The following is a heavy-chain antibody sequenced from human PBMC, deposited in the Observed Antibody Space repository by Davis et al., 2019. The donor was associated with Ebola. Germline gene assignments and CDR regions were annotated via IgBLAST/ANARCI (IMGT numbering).Heavy chain of an antibody. V-gene: IGHV3-30*18. CDR1: GFRFGDYA. CDR3: AKDLGGYCSGGSCYGIEYFDY. Sequence: PGGSLRLSCVASGFRFGDYAMHWVRQAPGKGLEWVAVISYDGSNKYYADSVKGRFTISRDNSKNTLYLQMNSLRAEDTAVYYCAKDLGGYCSGGSCYGIEYFDYWGQGTLVTVSS. CDR2: ISYDGSNK. D-gene: IGHD2-15*01. J-gene: IGHJ4*02.